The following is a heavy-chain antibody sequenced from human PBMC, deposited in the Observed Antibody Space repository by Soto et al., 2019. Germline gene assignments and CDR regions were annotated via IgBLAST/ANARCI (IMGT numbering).Heavy chain of an antibody. V-gene: IGHV3-33*01. CDR3: ARPWVYYYYYGMDV. CDR2: IWYDGSNK. Sequence: QVQLVESGGGVVQPGRSLRLSCAASGFTFSSYGMHWVRQAPGKGLEWVAVIWYDGSNKYYADSVKGRFTIPRDNXXNTLYLQMNSLRAEDTAVYYCARPWVYYYYYGMDVWGQGTTVTVSS. J-gene: IGHJ6*02. CDR1: GFTFSSYG. D-gene: IGHD1-26*01.